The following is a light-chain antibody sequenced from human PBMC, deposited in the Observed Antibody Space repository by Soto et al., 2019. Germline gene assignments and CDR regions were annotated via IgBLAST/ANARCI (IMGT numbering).Light chain of an antibody. CDR2: WAS. CDR1: QSVLYSSDNKNY. V-gene: IGKV4-1*01. J-gene: IGKJ1*01. CDR3: QQYYITPPWT. Sequence: DIVMTQSPDSLAVSLGERATISCKSSQSVLYSSDNKNYLAWYQQKPGQPPKLLVSWASTRESGVPDRFSGSGSGTDFTLTISSLQAEDVAVYYCQQYYITPPWTFGQGTKVEIK.